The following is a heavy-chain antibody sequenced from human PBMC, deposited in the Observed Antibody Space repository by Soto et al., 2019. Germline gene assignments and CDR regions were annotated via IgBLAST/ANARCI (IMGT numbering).Heavy chain of an antibody. J-gene: IGHJ4*02. CDR2: IWYDGSNK. Sequence: GGSLRLSCAASGFTFSSYGMHWVRQAPGKGLEWVAVIWYDGSNKYYADSVKGRFTISRDNCKNTLYLQMNSMRAEDTAGYYCSRDLKAYWGQGTLVTVSS. CDR1: GFTFSSYG. V-gene: IGHV3-33*01. CDR3: SRDLKAY.